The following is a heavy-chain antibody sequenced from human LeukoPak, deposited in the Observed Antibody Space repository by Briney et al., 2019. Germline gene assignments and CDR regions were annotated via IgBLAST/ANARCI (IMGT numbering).Heavy chain of an antibody. CDR1: GFPINNHW. D-gene: IGHD4-17*01. V-gene: IGHV3-7*01. CDR3: ATGHYGLDI. J-gene: IGHJ3*02. Sequence: PGGSLRLSCAASGFPINNHWLSWVRQAPGRGLEWVAHIKPDGSQNDCEDILTGRFTLSRRNAKKSVLPQEDRLVGEDTALYYLATGHYGLDIWGQGTMVTVSS. CDR2: IKPDGSQN.